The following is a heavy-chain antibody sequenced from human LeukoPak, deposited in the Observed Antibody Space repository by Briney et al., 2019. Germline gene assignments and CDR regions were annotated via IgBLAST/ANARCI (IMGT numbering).Heavy chain of an antibody. D-gene: IGHD2-2*01. CDR1: GFTVSSNY. CDR3: ARLGGVPIQYYFDY. CDR2: IYSGGST. Sequence: GGSLRFSCAASGFTVSSNYMSWVRQAPGKGLEWVSVIYSGGSTYYADSVKGRFTISRDNSKNTLYLQMNSLRAEDTAVYYCARLGGVPIQYYFDYWGQGTLVTVSS. J-gene: IGHJ4*02. V-gene: IGHV3-53*01.